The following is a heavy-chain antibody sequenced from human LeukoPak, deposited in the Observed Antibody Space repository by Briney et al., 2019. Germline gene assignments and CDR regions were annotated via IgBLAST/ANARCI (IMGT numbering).Heavy chain of an antibody. CDR1: GGSISSYY. D-gene: IGHD3-3*01. J-gene: IGHJ6*02. CDR3: ASFFPRGMDV. CDR2: IYYSGST. Sequence: PSETLSLTCTVSGGSISSYYWSWIRQPPGKGLEWIGYIYYSGSTNYNPSLKSRVTISVDTPKNQFSLKLSSVTAADTAVYYCASFFPRGMDVWGQGTTVTVSS. V-gene: IGHV4-59*01.